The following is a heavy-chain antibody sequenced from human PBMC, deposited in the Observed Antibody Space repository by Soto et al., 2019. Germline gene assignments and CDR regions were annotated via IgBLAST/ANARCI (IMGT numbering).Heavy chain of an antibody. Sequence: EVQLVESGGGLVKPGGSLRLSCAASGFTFSKAWMSWVRQAPGKGPEWVGRVKSKTDGETIGYATPVRGRFTISRDDSKNMLYLQMNSLQTEDTALYYCTADVQRTEVWGFDPWGQGTLVTVSS. V-gene: IGHV3-15*01. D-gene: IGHD1-26*01. CDR3: TADVQRTEVWGFDP. J-gene: IGHJ5*02. CDR2: VKSKTDGETI. CDR1: GFTFSKAW.